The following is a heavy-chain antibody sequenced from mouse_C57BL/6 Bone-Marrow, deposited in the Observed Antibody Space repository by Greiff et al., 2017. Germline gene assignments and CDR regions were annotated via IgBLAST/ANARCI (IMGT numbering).Heavy chain of an antibody. CDR2: IYPGSGNT. CDR3: ESRVLLRYRYYAMDY. D-gene: IGHD1-1*01. V-gene: IGHV1-76*01. Sequence: QVQLKESGAELVRPGASVKLSCKASGYTFTDYYINWVKQRPGQGLEWIARIYPGSGNTYYNEKFKGKATLTAEKSSSTAYMQLSSLTSEDSAFYFCESRVLLRYRYYAMDYWGQGTSVTVSS. CDR1: GYTFTDYY. J-gene: IGHJ4*01.